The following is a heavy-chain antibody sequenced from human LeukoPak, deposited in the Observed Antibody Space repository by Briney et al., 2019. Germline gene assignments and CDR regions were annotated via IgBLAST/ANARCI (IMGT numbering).Heavy chain of an antibody. Sequence: PSETLSLTCTVSGGSISSSSYYWGWIRQPPGKGLEWIGSIYYSGSTYYNPSLKSRVTISVDTSKNQFSLKLSSVTAADTAVYYCARDSYYYDSSGFGIAHAFDIWGQGTMVTVSS. CDR2: IYYSGST. J-gene: IGHJ3*02. CDR3: ARDSYYYDSSGFGIAHAFDI. D-gene: IGHD3-22*01. V-gene: IGHV4-39*07. CDR1: GGSISSSSYY.